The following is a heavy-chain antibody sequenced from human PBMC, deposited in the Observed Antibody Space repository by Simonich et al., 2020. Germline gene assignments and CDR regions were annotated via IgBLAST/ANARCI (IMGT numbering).Heavy chain of an antibody. J-gene: IGHJ4*02. CDR3: ARELSKNGEAAAGYYFDY. D-gene: IGHD6-13*01. CDR1: GFTFSSYA. V-gene: IGHV3-30*07. CDR2: LSYDERNK. Sequence: QVQLVESGGGVVQPGRSLRLSCAASGFTFSSYAMHWVRQAPGKGLEWVAVLSYDERNKYYADSVKGRFTISRDNSKNTLYLQMNSLRAEDTAVYYCARELSKNGEAAAGYYFDYWGQGTLVTVSS.